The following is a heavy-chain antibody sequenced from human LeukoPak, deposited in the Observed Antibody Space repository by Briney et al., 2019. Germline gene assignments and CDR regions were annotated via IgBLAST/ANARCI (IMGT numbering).Heavy chain of an antibody. CDR2: INHSGST. D-gene: IGHD3-10*01. Sequence: SETLSLTCAVYGGSFSGYYWSWIRQPPGKGLEWIGEINHSGSTNYNPSLKSRVTVSVDTSKNQFSLKLSSVTAADTAVYYCARWDYGSETYGLDYWGQGTLVTVPS. CDR3: ARWDYGSETYGLDY. CDR1: GGSFSGYY. V-gene: IGHV4-34*01. J-gene: IGHJ4*02.